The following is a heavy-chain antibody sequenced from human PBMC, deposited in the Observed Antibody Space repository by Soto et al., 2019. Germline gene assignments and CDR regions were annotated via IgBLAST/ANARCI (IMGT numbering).Heavy chain of an antibody. Sequence: VQLVESGGGVVQPGRSLRLSCAASGFTFSSYAMHWVRQAPGKGLEWVAVISYDGSNKYYADSVKGRFTISRDNSKNTLYLQMNSLRAEDTAVYYCARAQGDYYFDYWGQGTLVTVSS. V-gene: IGHV3-30-3*01. CDR1: GFTFSSYA. CDR2: ISYDGSNK. D-gene: IGHD2-21*02. CDR3: ARAQGDYYFDY. J-gene: IGHJ4*02.